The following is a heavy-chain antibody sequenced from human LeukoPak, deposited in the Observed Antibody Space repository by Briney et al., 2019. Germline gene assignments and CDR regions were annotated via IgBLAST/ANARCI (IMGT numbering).Heavy chain of an antibody. J-gene: IGHJ3*02. CDR2: IYPGDSDT. V-gene: IGHV5-51*01. CDR3: ASRGYSGPPLSDAFDI. Sequence: GESLKISCKGSGYSFTSYWIGWVRQMPGKGLEWMGIIYPGDSDTRYSPSFQGQVTISADKSISTAYLQWNSLKASDTAMYYCASRGYSGPPLSDAFDIWGQGTMVTVSS. CDR1: GYSFTSYW. D-gene: IGHD5-12*01.